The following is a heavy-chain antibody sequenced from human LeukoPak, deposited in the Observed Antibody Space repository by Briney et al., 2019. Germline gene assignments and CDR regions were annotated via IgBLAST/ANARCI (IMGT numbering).Heavy chain of an antibody. CDR3: VKGTYYYDSSGYYGY. D-gene: IGHD3-22*01. J-gene: IGHJ4*02. Sequence: PGGSLRLSCSASGFTFSSYAMHWVRQAPAKGLEYVSAISSNGGSTYYADSVKGRFTISRDNSKNTLYLQMSSLRAEDTAVYYCVKGTYYYDSSGYYGYRGQGTLVTVSS. CDR1: GFTFSSYA. CDR2: ISSNGGST. V-gene: IGHV3-64D*09.